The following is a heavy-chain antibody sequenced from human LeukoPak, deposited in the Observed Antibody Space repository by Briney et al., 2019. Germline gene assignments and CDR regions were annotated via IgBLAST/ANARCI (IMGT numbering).Heavy chain of an antibody. D-gene: IGHD3-9*01. CDR1: GFTFDDYA. Sequence: GGSLRLSCAASGFTFDDYAMHWVRQAPGKGLEWVSGISWNSGSIGYADSVKGRFTISRDNAKNSLHLQMNSLRAEDTALYYCAKGGLGGDILTGYYRLEAQWGQPNWFDPWGQGTLVTVSS. CDR2: ISWNSGSI. V-gene: IGHV3-9*01. J-gene: IGHJ5*02. CDR3: AKGGLGGDILTGYYRLEAQWGQPNWFDP.